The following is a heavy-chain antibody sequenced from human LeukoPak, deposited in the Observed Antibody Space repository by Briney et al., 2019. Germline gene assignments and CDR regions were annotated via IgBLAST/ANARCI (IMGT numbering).Heavy chain of an antibody. Sequence: GGSLRLSCAASGFTVSSNYMSWVRQAPGKGLEWVSVIYSGGSTYYADSVKGRFTISRDNSKNTLYLQMNSLRAEDTAVYYCARDQWDLLRGAFDIWGQGTMVTVSS. CDR2: IYSGGST. D-gene: IGHD1-26*01. J-gene: IGHJ3*02. CDR3: ARDQWDLLRGAFDI. CDR1: GFTVSSNY. V-gene: IGHV3-53*01.